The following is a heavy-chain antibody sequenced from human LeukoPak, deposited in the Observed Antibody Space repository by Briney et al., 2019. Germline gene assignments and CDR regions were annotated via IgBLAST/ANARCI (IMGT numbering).Heavy chain of an antibody. CDR3: TRRASGGPFDY. CDR2: IYYSGTT. V-gene: IGHV4-39*01. D-gene: IGHD2-15*01. J-gene: IGHJ4*02. CDR1: GGSISSSNYY. Sequence: SETLSLTCTVSGGSISSSNYYWGWIRQPPGKGLEWIGSIYYSGTTYSNPSLKSRVIISVDTSKTQFSLKLSSVSAADTAVYYCTRRASGGPFDYWGQGTLVTVSS.